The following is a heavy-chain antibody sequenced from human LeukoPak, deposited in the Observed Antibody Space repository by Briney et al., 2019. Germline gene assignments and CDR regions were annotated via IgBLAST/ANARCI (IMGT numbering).Heavy chain of an antibody. Sequence: ASVKVSCKAPGGTFSSYAISWVRQAPGQGLEWMGGIIPIFGTANYAQEFQGRVTITADKSTSTAYMELSSLRSEDTAVYYCARDGPTYSYCSGGSCYPDWGQGTLVTVSS. CDR2: IIPIFGTA. CDR1: GGTFSSYA. D-gene: IGHD2-15*01. CDR3: ARDGPTYSYCSGGSCYPD. J-gene: IGHJ4*02. V-gene: IGHV1-69*06.